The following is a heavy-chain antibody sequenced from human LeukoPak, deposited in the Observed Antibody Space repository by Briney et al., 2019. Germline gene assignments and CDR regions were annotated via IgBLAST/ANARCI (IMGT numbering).Heavy chain of an antibody. CDR1: GGSISSSNW. D-gene: IGHD6-19*01. Sequence: KTSETLSLTCAVSGGSISSSNWWSWVRQPPGKGLEWIGEIYHSGSTNYNPSLKSRVTISVDKSNNHFSLRLTSVTAADTAVYYCATTGWYCLDHWGQGALVTVSS. CDR3: ATTGWYCLDH. CDR2: IYHSGST. V-gene: IGHV4-4*02. J-gene: IGHJ1*01.